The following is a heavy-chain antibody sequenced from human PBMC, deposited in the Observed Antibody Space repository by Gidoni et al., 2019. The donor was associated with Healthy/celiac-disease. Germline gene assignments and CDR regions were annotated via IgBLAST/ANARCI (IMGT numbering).Heavy chain of an antibody. J-gene: IGHJ5*02. CDR2: INHSGST. V-gene: IGHV4-34*01. CDR1: GGSFRGYY. D-gene: IGHD3-10*01. Sequence: QVQLQQWGAGLLKPSETLSLTCAVYGGSFRGYYWSWIRQPPGKGLEWIGEINHSGSTNYNPSLKSRVTISVDTSKNQFSLKLSSVTAADTAVYYCARMFTMVRGVINWFDPWGQGTLVTVSS. CDR3: ARMFTMVRGVINWFDP.